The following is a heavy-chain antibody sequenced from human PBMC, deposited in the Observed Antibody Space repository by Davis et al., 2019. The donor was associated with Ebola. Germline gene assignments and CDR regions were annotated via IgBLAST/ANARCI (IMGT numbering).Heavy chain of an antibody. CDR1: GYDFSNFW. CDR3: ARLRAHRYYYYGMDV. J-gene: IGHJ6*02. Sequence: KVSCKASGYDFSNFWIAWVRQMPGKGLEWMGIIYPGDSDTRYSPSFQGQVTISADKSISTAYLQWSSLKASDTAMYYCARLRAHRYYYYGMDVWGQGTTVTVSS. V-gene: IGHV5-51*01. CDR2: IYPGDSDT.